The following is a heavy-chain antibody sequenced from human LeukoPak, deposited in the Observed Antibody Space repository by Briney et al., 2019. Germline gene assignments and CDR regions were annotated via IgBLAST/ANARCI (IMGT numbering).Heavy chain of an antibody. V-gene: IGHV3-7*03. Sequence: GGSLRLSCAASGFTFSSCWMSWVRQAPGKGLEWVANIKQDGSEKYYVDSVKGRFTISRDNAKNSLYLQMNSLRAEDTAVYYCAREDTAYYYFDYWGQGTLVTVSS. J-gene: IGHJ4*02. D-gene: IGHD2-21*01. CDR2: IKQDGSEK. CDR1: GFTFSSCW. CDR3: AREDTAYYYFDY.